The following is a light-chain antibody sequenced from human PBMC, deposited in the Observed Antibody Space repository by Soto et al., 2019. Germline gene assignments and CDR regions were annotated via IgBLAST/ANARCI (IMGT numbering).Light chain of an antibody. CDR1: SSDVGGYNY. CDR3: SSFTSSTTVV. CDR2: DVS. Sequence: QSVLTQPASVSGSPGQSITSSCTGTSSDVGGYNYVSWYQHHPGKAPKLLIYDVSIRPSGVSNRFSGSESGNTASLTISGLQAEDEADYYCSSFTSSTTVVFGGGTKLTVL. V-gene: IGLV2-14*03. J-gene: IGLJ2*01.